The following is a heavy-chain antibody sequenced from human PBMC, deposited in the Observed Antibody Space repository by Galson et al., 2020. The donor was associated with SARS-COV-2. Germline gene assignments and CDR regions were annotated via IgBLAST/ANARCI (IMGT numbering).Heavy chain of an antibody. D-gene: IGHD4-17*01. Sequence: ETSETLSLTCTVPGGSISTYYSSWIRQPAGKGLEWIGRIYTSARTTSNPSLKSRVTMSVDTSKTQFSLKLSSVTAADTAVYFCATDYGEGVHYWGQGTLVTVSS. CDR3: ATDYGEGVHY. CDR2: IYTSART. J-gene: IGHJ4*02. V-gene: IGHV4-4*07. CDR1: GGSISTYY.